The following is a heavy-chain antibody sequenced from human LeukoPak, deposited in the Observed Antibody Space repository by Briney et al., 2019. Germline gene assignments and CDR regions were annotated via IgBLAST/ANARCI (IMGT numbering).Heavy chain of an antibody. Sequence: GASVKVSCKASGYTFTGYYMHWVRQAPGQGLEWMGWINPNSGGTNYAQKFQGRVTMTRDTSISTAYMELSRLGSDDTAVYYCARDQGDSGYQLLYLLDYWGQGTLVTVSS. CDR3: ARDQGDSGYQLLYLLDY. V-gene: IGHV1-2*02. CDR2: INPNSGGT. CDR1: GYTFTGYY. J-gene: IGHJ4*02. D-gene: IGHD2-2*02.